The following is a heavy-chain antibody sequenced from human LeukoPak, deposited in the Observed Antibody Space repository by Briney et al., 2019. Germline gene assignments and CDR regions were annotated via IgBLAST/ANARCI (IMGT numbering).Heavy chain of an antibody. CDR1: GGSISSSSYY. D-gene: IGHD6-19*01. J-gene: IGHJ4*02. CDR3: ARWRQQWLYYFDY. CDR2: IYYSGST. V-gene: IGHV4-39*07. Sequence: KPSETLSLTCTVSGGSISSSSYYWGWIRQPPGKGLEWIGSIYYSGSTYYNPSLKSRVTISVDTSKNQFSLKLRSVTAADTAVYYCARWRQQWLYYFDYWGQGTLVTVSS.